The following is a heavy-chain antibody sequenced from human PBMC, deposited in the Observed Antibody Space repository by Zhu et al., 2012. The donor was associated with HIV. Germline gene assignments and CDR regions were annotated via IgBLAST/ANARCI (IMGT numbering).Heavy chain of an antibody. CDR2: IYHSGST. CDR1: GGSISSGGYS. D-gene: IGHD4-17*01. J-gene: IGHJ4*02. Sequence: QVQLQESGSGLVKPSQTLSLTCAVSGGSISSGGYSWSWIRQPPGKGLEWIGYIYHSGSTYYNPSLKSRVTISVDRSKNQFSLKLSSVTAADTAVYYCARAVPDGDYQIFDYWGQGTLGPPSPQ. CDR3: ARAVPDGDYQIFDY. V-gene: IGHV4-30-2*01.